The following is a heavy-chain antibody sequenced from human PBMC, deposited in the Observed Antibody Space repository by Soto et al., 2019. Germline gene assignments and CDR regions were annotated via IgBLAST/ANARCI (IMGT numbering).Heavy chain of an antibody. CDR1: GDSISSTHW. CDR3: ATLPPRIVVTVLPIPT. D-gene: IGHD2-21*01. V-gene: IGHV4-4*02. Sequence: QVYLHQSGPGLVKPSGTLSLTCAVSGDSISSTHWWTWVRQTPGKGLEWIGEVYHSWSTSYNPSLKTRVTISVDKSNNQFSLKSPSVTAADTAVYYCATLPPRIVVTVLPIPTWGQGTLVSVSS. CDR2: VYHSWST. J-gene: IGHJ5*02.